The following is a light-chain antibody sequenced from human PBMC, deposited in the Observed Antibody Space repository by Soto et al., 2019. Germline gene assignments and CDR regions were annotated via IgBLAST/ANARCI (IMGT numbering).Light chain of an antibody. CDR3: QQYNNWWT. CDR2: GES. V-gene: IGKV3-15*01. CDR1: QSVSSS. Sequence: EIVMTQSPATLSVSPGERVTLSCRASQSVSSSLAWYQQKPGQAPRLLIYGESTRAIGIPGRFSGSGSETEFTLTISSLQSEDFAVYYCQQYNNWWTFGQGTKVETK. J-gene: IGKJ1*01.